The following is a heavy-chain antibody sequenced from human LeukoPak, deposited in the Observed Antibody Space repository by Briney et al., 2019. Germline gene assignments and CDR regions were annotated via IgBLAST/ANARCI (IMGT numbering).Heavy chain of an antibody. Sequence: SETLSPTCTVSGGSISSSGYYWGWIRQPPGKGLEWIGSINYSGNTYYNPSLKSRVTISVDTSKNQFSLKLSSVTAADTAVYYCARVTMIVVVNWFDPWGQGTLVTVSS. D-gene: IGHD3-22*01. V-gene: IGHV4-39*07. CDR3: ARVTMIVVVNWFDP. CDR2: INYSGNT. CDR1: GGSISSSGYY. J-gene: IGHJ5*02.